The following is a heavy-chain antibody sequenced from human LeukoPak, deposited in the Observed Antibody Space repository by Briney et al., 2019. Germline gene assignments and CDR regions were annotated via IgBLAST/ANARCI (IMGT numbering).Heavy chain of an antibody. D-gene: IGHD6-13*01. CDR1: GYTFTSYY. Sequence: SVKVSCKASGYTFTSYYMHWVRQAPGQGLEWMGGIIPIFGTANYAQKFQGRVTITADESTSTAYMELSSLRSEDTAVYYCARGGSSSWYYYYYMDVWGKGTTVTISS. V-gene: IGHV1-69*13. CDR2: IIPIFGTA. CDR3: ARGGSSSWYYYYYMDV. J-gene: IGHJ6*03.